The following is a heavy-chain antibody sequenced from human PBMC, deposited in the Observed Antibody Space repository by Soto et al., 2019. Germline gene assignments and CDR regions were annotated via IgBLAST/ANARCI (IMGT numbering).Heavy chain of an antibody. J-gene: IGHJ4*02. Sequence: EVQLLDSGGGLVQPGGSLRLSCAASGFTFSSYAMNWVRQAPGKGLEWVSVISGSGDSTYYADSVKGRFTISRDNSKNTLYLQMTSLRAEDTAVSYCARRGPGTYFDYWGQGTLVTVSS. CDR2: ISGSGDST. D-gene: IGHD6-13*01. V-gene: IGHV3-23*01. CDR1: GFTFSSYA. CDR3: ARRGPGTYFDY.